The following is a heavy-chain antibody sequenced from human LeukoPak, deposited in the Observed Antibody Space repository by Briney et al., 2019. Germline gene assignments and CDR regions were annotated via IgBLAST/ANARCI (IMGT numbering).Heavy chain of an antibody. Sequence: ASVTVSCKASGYTFTSYYMHWVRQAPGQGLEWMGMINPSGGSTTYAQKFQGRVTMTRDTSTTTFYMELSSLRSEDTAVYYCARDLTAVRGVMWGQGTLVTVSS. V-gene: IGHV1-46*01. CDR1: GYTFTSYY. CDR2: INPSGGST. CDR3: ARDLTAVRGVM. J-gene: IGHJ4*02. D-gene: IGHD3-10*01.